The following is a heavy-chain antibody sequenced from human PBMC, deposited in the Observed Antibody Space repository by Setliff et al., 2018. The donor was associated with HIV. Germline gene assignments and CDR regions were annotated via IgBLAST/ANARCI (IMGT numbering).Heavy chain of an antibody. D-gene: IGHD2-2*01. CDR1: SGSINGYH. J-gene: IGHJ4*02. Sequence: SETLSLTCGVSSGSINGYHWSWVRQPPGRGLEWIGYVSHSGSTSYNPSLNSRVTMSVDTSRDQFPLKLSSVTAADTAVYYCARTRGRALLSYYFDSWGQGRLVTVSS. CDR3: ARTRGRALLSYYFDS. V-gene: IGHV4-59*01. CDR2: VSHSGST.